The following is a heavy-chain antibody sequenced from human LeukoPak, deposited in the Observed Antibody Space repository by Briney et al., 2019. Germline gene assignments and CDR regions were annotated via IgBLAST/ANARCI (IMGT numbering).Heavy chain of an antibody. CDR3: ARRVLRYFDWLLRPRWVHFDY. CDR1: GGSFSGYY. Sequence: SETLSLTCAVYGGSFSGYYWGWIRQPPGKGLEWIGEINHSGSTNYNPSLKSRVTISVDTSKNQFSLKLSSVTAADTAVYYCARRVLRYFDWLLRPRWVHFDYWGQGTLVTVSS. CDR2: INHSGST. D-gene: IGHD3-9*01. V-gene: IGHV4-34*01. J-gene: IGHJ4*02.